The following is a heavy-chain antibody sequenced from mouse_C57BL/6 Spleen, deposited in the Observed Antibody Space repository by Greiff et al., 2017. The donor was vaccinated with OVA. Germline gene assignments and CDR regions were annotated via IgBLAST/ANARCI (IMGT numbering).Heavy chain of an antibody. V-gene: IGHV14-1*01. Sequence: EVQLQQSGAELVRPGASVKLSCTASGFNIKDYHMHWVKQRPEQGLEWIGRIDPEDGDTEYAPKFQGKATMTADTSSNTAYLQLSSLTSEDTAVYYCTTATGTEYFDYWGQGTTLTVSS. CDR3: TTATGTEYFDY. D-gene: IGHD4-1*02. CDR2: IDPEDGDT. CDR1: GFNIKDYH. J-gene: IGHJ2*01.